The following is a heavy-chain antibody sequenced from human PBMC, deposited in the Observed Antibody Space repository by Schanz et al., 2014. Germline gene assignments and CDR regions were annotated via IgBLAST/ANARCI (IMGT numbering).Heavy chain of an antibody. D-gene: IGHD2-2*01. Sequence: QVQLVQSGAEVKKPGASVKVSCKASGYTFISYGIKWVRQAPGQGLEWMGWISPYNGHTDYAQKLHGRVTLTTDTSTSTAYMELRSLRSDDTAVYYCSRDRRRYCSTASCLHDNWFAPWGQGTLVTVSS. CDR2: ISPYNGHT. CDR1: GYTFISYG. V-gene: IGHV1-18*01. CDR3: SRDRRRYCSTASCLHDNWFAP. J-gene: IGHJ5*02.